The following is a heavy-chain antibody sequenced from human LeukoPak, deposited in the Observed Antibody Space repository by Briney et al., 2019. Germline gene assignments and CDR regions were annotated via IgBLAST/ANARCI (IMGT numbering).Heavy chain of an antibody. V-gene: IGHV3-49*03. CDR3: TREDGYCSGGSCYPRSYYFDY. D-gene: IGHD2-15*01. CDR1: GFTFGDYA. CDR2: IRSKAYGGTT. J-gene: IGHJ4*02. Sequence: GGSLRLSCTASGFTFGDYAMSWFRQAPGKGLEWVGFIRSKAYGGTTEYAASVKGRFTISRDDSKSIAYLQMNSLKTEDTAVYYCTREDGYCSGGSCYPRSYYFDYWGQGTLVTVSS.